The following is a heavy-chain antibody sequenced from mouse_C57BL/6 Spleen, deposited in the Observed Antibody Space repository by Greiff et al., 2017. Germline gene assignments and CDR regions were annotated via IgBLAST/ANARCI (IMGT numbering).Heavy chain of an antibody. CDR1: GYTFTSYW. J-gene: IGHJ4*01. CDR2: IYPGSGSP. Sequence: VQLQQPGAELVKPGASVKMSCKASGYTFTSYWITWVKQRPGQGLEWIGDIYPGSGSPNYNEKFKSKATLPVDKSSSTAYMQLSSLTSEDSAVYFCARSRGYYAMDYWGQGTSVTVSS. CDR3: ARSRGYYAMDY. V-gene: IGHV1-55*01.